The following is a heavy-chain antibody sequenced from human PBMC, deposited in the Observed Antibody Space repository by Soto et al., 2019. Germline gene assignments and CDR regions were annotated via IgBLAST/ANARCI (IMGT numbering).Heavy chain of an antibody. CDR1: GFTFSRYS. D-gene: IGHD2-21*02. J-gene: IGHJ6*02. Sequence: QRLSCAGSGFTFSRYSMNWVRQAPGKGLEWVASIGTRGDIYYAESVKGRLTISRDNAKNSLSLEMDSLRVEDTGVYYCAREETAWPLAYGLDVWGQGTTVTVSS. CDR3: AREETAWPLAYGLDV. V-gene: IGHV3-21*01. CDR2: IGTRGDI.